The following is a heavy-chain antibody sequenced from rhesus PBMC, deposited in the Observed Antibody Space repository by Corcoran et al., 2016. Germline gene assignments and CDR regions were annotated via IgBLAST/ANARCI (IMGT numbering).Heavy chain of an antibody. V-gene: IGHV3-30*01. CDR3: TTFYGSNYFDY. Sequence: EVQLVESGGGLVQPGGSLRLSCAASGLTFSTGWVNWVRQGPGKGLEWVARIKSKVEGETADYAASVKGRFTISRDDSKNTLYLQMNSLRTEDTAVYYCTTFYGSNYFDYWGQGVLVTVSS. D-gene: IGHD4-29*01. J-gene: IGHJ4*01. CDR2: IKSKVEGETA. CDR1: GLTFSTGW.